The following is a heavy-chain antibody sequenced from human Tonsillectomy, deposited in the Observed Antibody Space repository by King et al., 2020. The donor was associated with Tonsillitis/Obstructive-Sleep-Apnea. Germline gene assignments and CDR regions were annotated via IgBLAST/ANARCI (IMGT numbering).Heavy chain of an antibody. Sequence: TLKESGPTLVKPTETLTLTCTFSGFSLTTSGVGVGWIRQPPGKALEWLALIYWDDDKRYSPSLKRRLTITKDTSKKQVVLTMTNMDPVDTATYYCAHSERIAIFGAEFDYWGQGTLVTVSS. CDR3: AHSERIAIFGAEFDY. J-gene: IGHJ4*02. CDR1: GFSLTTSGVG. CDR2: IYWDDDK. V-gene: IGHV2-5*02. D-gene: IGHD3-3*01.